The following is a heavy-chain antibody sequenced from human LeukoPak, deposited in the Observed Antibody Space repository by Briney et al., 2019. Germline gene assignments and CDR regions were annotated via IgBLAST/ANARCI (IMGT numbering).Heavy chain of an antibody. CDR1: GDSVTNTNF. J-gene: IGHJ4*01. V-gene: IGHV4-38-2*02. D-gene: IGHD4-17*01. CDR3: ARVLTLRLRSGDYFDH. Sequence: SEALSLTCTVSGDSVTNTNFWGWIRQPPGKGLEWIGSISHSGITYYNPSLKSRLTLSVDTSKSQFSLKLSAVTAADTALYYCARVLTLRLRSGDYFDHWGHGTLVTVSS. CDR2: ISHSGIT.